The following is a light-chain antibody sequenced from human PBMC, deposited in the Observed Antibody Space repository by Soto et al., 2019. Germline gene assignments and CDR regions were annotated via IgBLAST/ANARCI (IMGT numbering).Light chain of an antibody. Sequence: QSALTQPASVSGSPGQSITISCTGTSSDVGGYNYVSWYQQHPGKAPKLVIYEVSNRPSGVSNRFSGSKSGNTASLTISGLQAEDEADYYCCSYTSSGTPSYVFGTGTKVTVL. CDR3: CSYTSSGTPSYV. CDR1: SSDVGGYNY. V-gene: IGLV2-14*01. J-gene: IGLJ1*01. CDR2: EVS.